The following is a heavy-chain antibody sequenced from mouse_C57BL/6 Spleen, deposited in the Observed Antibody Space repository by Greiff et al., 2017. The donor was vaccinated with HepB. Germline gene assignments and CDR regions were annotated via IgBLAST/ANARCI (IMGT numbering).Heavy chain of an antibody. Sequence: VQLQQSGPELVKPGASVKISCKASGYSFTGYYMNWVKQSPEKSLEWIGEINPSTGGTTYNQKFKAKATLTVDKSSSTAYMQLKSLTSEDSAVYYCARRKVRPDVWGTGTTVTVSS. J-gene: IGHJ1*03. CDR2: INPSTGGT. V-gene: IGHV1-42*01. CDR1: GYSFTGYY. CDR3: ARRKVRPDV. D-gene: IGHD2-14*01.